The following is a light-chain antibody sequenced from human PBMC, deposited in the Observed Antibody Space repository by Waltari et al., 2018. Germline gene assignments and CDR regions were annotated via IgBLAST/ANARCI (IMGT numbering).Light chain of an antibody. Sequence: DIQMTQSPSSLSASVGDRVTITCRARQNIISYLHWYQQKPGKAPTILIYGASNLQSGGPSRFSGIVAGTEFSLTISSLQPEDFATYCGQQSYSSPRTFGQGTKVEIK. CDR1: QNIISY. J-gene: IGKJ1*01. CDR2: GAS. V-gene: IGKV1-39*01. CDR3: QQSYSSPRT.